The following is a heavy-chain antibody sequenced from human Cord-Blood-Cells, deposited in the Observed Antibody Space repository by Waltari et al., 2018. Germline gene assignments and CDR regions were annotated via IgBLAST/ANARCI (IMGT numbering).Heavy chain of an antibody. CDR1: GGSISSSSYY. CDR2: IYYSGST. CDR3: ASKWNYYFDY. Sequence: QLQLQESGPGLVKPSETLSLTCTVSGGSISSSSYYLGWIRQPPGKGLEWIGSIYYSGSTYYNPSLKSRVTISVDTSKNQFSLKLSSVTAADTAVYYCASKWNYYFDYWGQGTLVTVSS. J-gene: IGHJ4*02. V-gene: IGHV4-39*01. D-gene: IGHD1-7*01.